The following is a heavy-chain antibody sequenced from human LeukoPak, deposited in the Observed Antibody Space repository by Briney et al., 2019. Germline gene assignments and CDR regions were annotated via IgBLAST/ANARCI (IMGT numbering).Heavy chain of an antibody. V-gene: IGHV4-30-4*01. J-gene: IGHJ4*02. CDR1: GGSISSGDHY. Sequence: SETLSLICTVSGGSISSGDHYWSWIRQPPGKGLEWIGYIYYSGSTYYNPSLKSRVTISVDTSKNQFSLKLSSVTAADTAVYYCARFYYDSSGYYPDYFDYWGQGTLVTVSS. CDR2: IYYSGST. D-gene: IGHD3-22*01. CDR3: ARFYYDSSGYYPDYFDY.